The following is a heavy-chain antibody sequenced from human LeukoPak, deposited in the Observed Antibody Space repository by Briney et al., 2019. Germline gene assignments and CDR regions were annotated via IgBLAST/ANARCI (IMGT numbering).Heavy chain of an antibody. J-gene: IGHJ3*02. CDR2: IYSGGST. CDR1: GFTFSSNY. V-gene: IGHV3-53*01. CDR3: ARGHNWNDRGAFDI. D-gene: IGHD1-1*01. Sequence: GGSLRLSCAASGFTFSSNYMSWVRQAPGKGLEWVSSIYSGGSTYYADSVTGRFTISRDSSKNTLYLQMSSLRAEDTAVYYCARGHNWNDRGAFDIWGQGTMVTVSS.